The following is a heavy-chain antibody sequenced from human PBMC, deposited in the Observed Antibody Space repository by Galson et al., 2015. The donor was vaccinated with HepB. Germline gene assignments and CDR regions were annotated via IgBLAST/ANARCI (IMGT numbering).Heavy chain of an antibody. CDR2: ISGSGGST. J-gene: IGHJ4*02. CDR3: AKGGYKSMIVVVIAYFDY. D-gene: IGHD3-22*01. V-gene: IGHV3-23*01. Sequence: SLRLSCAASGFTFSSYAMSWVRQAPGKGLEWVSAISGSGGSTYYADSVKGRFTISRDNSKNTLYLQMNSLRAEDTAVYYCAKGGYKSMIVVVIAYFDYWGQGTLVTVPS. CDR1: GFTFSSYA.